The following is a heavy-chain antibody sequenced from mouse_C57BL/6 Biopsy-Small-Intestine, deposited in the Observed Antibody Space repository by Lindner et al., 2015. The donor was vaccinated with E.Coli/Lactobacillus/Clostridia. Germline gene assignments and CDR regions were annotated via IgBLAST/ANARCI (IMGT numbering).Heavy chain of an antibody. Sequence: SVKVSCKASGGTFSSNAISWVRQAPGQGLEWMGGIIPIFGAANYAQKFQGRVTITADESTSTAYMGLSSLRSEDTAVYYCARDPHYCSGGSCYLMDVWGQGTTVTVSS. CDR2: IIPIFGAA. V-gene: IGHV1-81*01. CDR3: ARDPHYCSGGSCYLMDV. D-gene: IGHD1-1*02. J-gene: IGHJ1*01. CDR1: GGTFSSNA.